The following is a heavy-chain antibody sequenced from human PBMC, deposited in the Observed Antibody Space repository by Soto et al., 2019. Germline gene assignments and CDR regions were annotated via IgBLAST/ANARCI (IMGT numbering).Heavy chain of an antibody. CDR2: ISYDGSNK. Sequence: QVQLVESGGGVVQPGRSLRLSCAASGFTFSSYGMHWVRQAPGKGLEWVAVISYDGSNKYYADSVKGRFTISRDNSKNTLYLQMNSLRAEDTAVYYCAKEGAYCSSTSCYPLLRSDFDYWGQGTLVTVSS. V-gene: IGHV3-30*18. CDR1: GFTFSSYG. D-gene: IGHD2-2*01. J-gene: IGHJ4*02. CDR3: AKEGAYCSSTSCYPLLRSDFDY.